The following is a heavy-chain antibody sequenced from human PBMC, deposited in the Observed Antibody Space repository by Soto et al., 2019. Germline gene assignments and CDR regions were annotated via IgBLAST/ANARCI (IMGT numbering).Heavy chain of an antibody. CDR2: MNPNSGNT. J-gene: IGHJ4*02. CDR1: GYTFTSYD. CDR3: VRGGDYYGSGSSYFDY. Sequence: QVQLVQSGAEVKKPGASVKVSCKASGYTFTSYDINWVRQATGQGLEWMGWMNPNSGNTGYAQKFQGRVTVTRNTSISTAYMELSSLRSEDTAVYYCVRGGDYYGSGSSYFDYWGQGTLVTVSS. V-gene: IGHV1-8*01. D-gene: IGHD3-10*01.